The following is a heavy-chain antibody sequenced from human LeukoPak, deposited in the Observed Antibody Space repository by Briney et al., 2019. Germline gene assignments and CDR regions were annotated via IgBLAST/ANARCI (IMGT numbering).Heavy chain of an antibody. V-gene: IGHV6-1*01. Sequence: SHTHSLTCGLSRDILSSNRAAWPRGRQAPSRGLGWLVRTYYRPKLYRDYAGSVKNLLTITPDTYNNQFSLQHNSVTPEGTAVYYCARYSTPSGQFDPWGQGTLVTVSS. CDR2: TYYRPKLYR. D-gene: IGHD6-13*01. CDR3: ARYSTPSGQFDP. CDR1: RDILSSNRAA. J-gene: IGHJ5*02.